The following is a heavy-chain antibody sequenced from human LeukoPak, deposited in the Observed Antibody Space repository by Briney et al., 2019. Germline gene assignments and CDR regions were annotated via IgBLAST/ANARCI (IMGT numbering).Heavy chain of an antibody. J-gene: IGHJ4*02. D-gene: IGHD1-14*01. CDR2: LYSDGNT. Sequence: GGSLRLFCAASGLTVITNDMTWVRQAPGKGLEWVSVLYSDGNTKYADSVQGRFTISRDNSKNTLYLEMNSLSPDDTAVYYCARGVEPLAANTLAYWGQGTLVTVSS. CDR1: GLTVITND. CDR3: ARGVEPLAANTLAY. V-gene: IGHV3-53*01.